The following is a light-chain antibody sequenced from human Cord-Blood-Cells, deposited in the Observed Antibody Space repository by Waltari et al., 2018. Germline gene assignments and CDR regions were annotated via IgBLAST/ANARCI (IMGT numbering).Light chain of an antibody. J-gene: IGKJ2*03. CDR3: QQLNSNPYS. Sequence: DIQLTQSPSFLSASVGDRVTITCRASQGISSYLAWYQQKPGKAPKLLIYAASTLQSGGPSRFSGSGSGTEFTLTISSLQPEDFATYYCQQLNSNPYSFGQGTKLEIK. CDR2: AAS. CDR1: QGISSY. V-gene: IGKV1-9*01.